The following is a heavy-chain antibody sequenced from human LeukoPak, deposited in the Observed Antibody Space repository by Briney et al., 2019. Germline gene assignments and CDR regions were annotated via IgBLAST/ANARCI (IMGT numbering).Heavy chain of an antibody. Sequence: SETLSLTCTVSGGSISSGNYYWSWIRKPAGKGLEWIGRIYTSGSTNYNPSLKSRVTISVDTSKNQFSLKLSSVTAADTAVYYCARDSIAAVVDYWGQGTLVTVSS. D-gene: IGHD6-13*01. CDR2: IYTSGST. J-gene: IGHJ4*02. CDR3: ARDSIAAVVDY. CDR1: GGSISSGNYY. V-gene: IGHV4-61*02.